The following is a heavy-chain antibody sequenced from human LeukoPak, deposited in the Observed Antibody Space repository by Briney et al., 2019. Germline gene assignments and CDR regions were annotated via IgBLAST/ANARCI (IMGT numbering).Heavy chain of an antibody. J-gene: IGHJ3*02. CDR1: GFTFSSYA. CDR2: ISSSSGYI. V-gene: IGHV3-21*01. CDR3: TREGPNDAFDI. Sequence: GGSLRLSCAASGFTFSSYAMHWVRQAPGKGPEWVSSISSSSGYIYYAGSVKGRFTISRDNAKNSLYLLMNTLRAEDTAVYYCTREGPNDAFDIWGQGTMVTVSS.